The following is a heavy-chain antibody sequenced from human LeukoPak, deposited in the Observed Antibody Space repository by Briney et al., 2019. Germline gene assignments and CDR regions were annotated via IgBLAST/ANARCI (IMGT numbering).Heavy chain of an antibody. CDR2: ISGSGGST. V-gene: IGHV3-23*01. D-gene: IGHD6-13*01. CDR3: AKALEQETVIALDS. CDR1: GFTFSSYA. Sequence: GGSLRLSCAASGFTFSSYAMSWVRQAPGKGLEWVSGISGSGGSTYYADSVKGRFTISRDNSKNTLYLQMNSLRAEDTSIYFCAKALEQETVIALDSWGQGTLVTVSS. J-gene: IGHJ4*02.